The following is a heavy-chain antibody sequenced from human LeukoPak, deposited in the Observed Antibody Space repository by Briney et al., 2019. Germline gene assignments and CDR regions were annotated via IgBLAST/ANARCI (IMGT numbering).Heavy chain of an antibody. D-gene: IGHD1-1*01. V-gene: IGHV1-18*01. Sequence: ASVKVSCTASGYTFTSSGISWVRQAPGQGNEWMGWISAYNGNTKYAQKLQGRVTITTDTTTSTASTELRRPRSDEQAGHYCARDVDDIYYFYYCGQGTLVTVSS. CDR1: GYTFTSSG. J-gene: IGHJ4*02. CDR2: ISAYNGNT. CDR3: ARDVDDIYYFYY.